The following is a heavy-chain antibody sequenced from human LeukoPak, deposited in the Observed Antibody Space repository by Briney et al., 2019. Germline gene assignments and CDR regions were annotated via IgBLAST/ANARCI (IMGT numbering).Heavy chain of an antibody. V-gene: IGHV1-69*05. D-gene: IGHD6-13*01. CDR1: GGTFSSYA. CDR3: ARGRIAAAGTRQGRWFDP. J-gene: IGHJ5*02. Sequence: SVKVSCKASGGTFSSYAIIWVRQAPGQGLEWMGRIIPIFGTANYAQKFQGRVTITTDESTSTAYMELSSLRSEDTAVYYCARGRIAAAGTRQGRWFDPWGQGTLVTVSS. CDR2: IIPIFGTA.